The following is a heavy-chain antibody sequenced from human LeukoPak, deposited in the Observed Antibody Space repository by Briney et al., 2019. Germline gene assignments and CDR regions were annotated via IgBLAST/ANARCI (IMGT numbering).Heavy chain of an antibody. D-gene: IGHD3-22*01. CDR2: IYPGDSDT. V-gene: IGHV5-51*01. CDR1: GYSFTSYW. Sequence: GESLKISCKGSGYSFTSYWIGWVRQMPGKGLEWMGIIYPGDSDTRYSPSFQGQVTISADKSISTAYPQWSSLKASDTAMYYCARAHSSGYYPYYFDYWGQGTLVTVSS. J-gene: IGHJ4*02. CDR3: ARAHSSGYYPYYFDY.